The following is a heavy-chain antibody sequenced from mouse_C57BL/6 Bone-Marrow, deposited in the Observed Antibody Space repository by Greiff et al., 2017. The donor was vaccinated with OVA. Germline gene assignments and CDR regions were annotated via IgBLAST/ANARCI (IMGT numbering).Heavy chain of an antibody. CDR3: AKERALGYFDV. J-gene: IGHJ1*03. CDR2: IWSGGST. Sequence: VKLQESGPGLVQPSQSLSITCTVSGFSLTSYGVHWVRQPPGKGLEWLGVIWSGGSTDYNADFISRLSISKDNYKSKVFFKMNRLQADDTAIYYCAKERALGYFDVWGTGTTVTVSS. V-gene: IGHV2-4*01. CDR1: GFSLTSYG. D-gene: IGHD3-3*01.